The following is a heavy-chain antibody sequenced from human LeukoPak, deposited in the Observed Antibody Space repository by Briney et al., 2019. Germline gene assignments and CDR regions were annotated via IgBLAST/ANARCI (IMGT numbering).Heavy chain of an antibody. CDR3: ATYYDILSGYTFDY. CDR1: GFTFNSYAM. D-gene: IGHD3-9*01. CDR2: IHDTGST. V-gene: IGHV4-4*02. Sequence: PGGSLRLSCAASGFTFNSYAMTWVRQAPGKGLEWIGEIHDTGSTNYNPPLKSRVTMSLDKSKNQFSLNLNSVTAADTAVYYCATYYDILSGYTFDYWGQGTLVAVSS. J-gene: IGHJ4*02.